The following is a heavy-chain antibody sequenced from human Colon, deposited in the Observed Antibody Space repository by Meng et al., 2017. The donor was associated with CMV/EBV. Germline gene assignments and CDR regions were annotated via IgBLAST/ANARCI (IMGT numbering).Heavy chain of an antibody. CDR2: ISPYNGDT. CDR1: GYTFTNFG. Sequence: QVQLGRLGPEVKKPGASVKVSCKTSGYTFTNFGISWVRQAPGQGLEWMAYISPYNGDTNYAQRFQGRVALTTDTSTSTVYMELGSLTSDDTAMYYCARELARGGYWGQGTLVTVSS. CDR3: ARELARGGY. J-gene: IGHJ4*02. V-gene: IGHV1-18*01.